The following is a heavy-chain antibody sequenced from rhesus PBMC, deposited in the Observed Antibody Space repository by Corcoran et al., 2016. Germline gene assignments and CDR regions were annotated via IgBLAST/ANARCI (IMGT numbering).Heavy chain of an antibody. CDR2: FSGSSGST. V-gene: IGHV4-165*01. CDR3: AREYSSGWYAY. D-gene: IGHD6-31*01. CDR1: GGSFSGYD. Sequence: QVQLQESGPGLVKPSETLSITGAVSGGSFSGYDRGWIRQPPGKGLEWIGYFSGSSGSTYYNPSLTSRVTISTDTSKNQFSLQLSSVTAADTAVYYCAREYSSGWYAYWGQGVLVTVSS. J-gene: IGHJ4*01.